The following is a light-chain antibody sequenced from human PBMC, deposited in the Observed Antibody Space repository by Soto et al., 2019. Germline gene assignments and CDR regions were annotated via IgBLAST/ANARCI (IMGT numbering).Light chain of an antibody. CDR3: QQRSNWPLT. CDR1: QSVSSN. Sequence: EIVMTQSPATLSVSPGETATPSCRASQSVSSNVAWYQQKPCQAPRLLIYDASNGATGIPARFSGIGSGTDFTPTVSSLDPEDFAVYYGQQRSNWPLTFGPGTKVDI. CDR2: DAS. J-gene: IGKJ3*01. V-gene: IGKV3-11*01.